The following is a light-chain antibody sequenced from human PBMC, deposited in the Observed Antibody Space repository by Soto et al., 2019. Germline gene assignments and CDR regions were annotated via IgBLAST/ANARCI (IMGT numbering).Light chain of an antibody. V-gene: IGKV1-39*01. CDR3: QQSLSTPYT. J-gene: IGKJ2*01. CDR1: QSISTF. Sequence: DIQMTQSPSSLSVSVGDRVTITCRASQSISTFLHWYQQAPGKAPKLLIYASSNLQTGVPSRFSGSGSGRDFTLTISSLQPEDFATYYCQQSLSTPYTFGQGTKLEIK. CDR2: ASS.